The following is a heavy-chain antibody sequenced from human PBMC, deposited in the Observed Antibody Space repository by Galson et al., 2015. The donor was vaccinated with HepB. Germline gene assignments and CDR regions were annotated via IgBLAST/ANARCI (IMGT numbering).Heavy chain of an antibody. CDR3: AKGSCSTTSCYRDDFDY. V-gene: IGHV3-23*01. J-gene: IGHJ4*02. CDR1: GFTFSSYA. CDR2: ISGSGGST. D-gene: IGHD2-2*01. Sequence: SLRLSCAASGFTFSSYAMSWVRQAPGKGLEWVSTISGSGGSTYHPDSVKGRFTISRDNSRNTMYLQMNSLRAEDTAVYYCAKGSCSTTSCYRDDFDYWGQGTLVTVSS.